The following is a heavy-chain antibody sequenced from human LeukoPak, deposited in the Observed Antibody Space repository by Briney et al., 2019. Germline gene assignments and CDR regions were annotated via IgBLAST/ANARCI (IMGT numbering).Heavy chain of an antibody. CDR1: GFTFSSYA. J-gene: IGHJ4*02. V-gene: IGHV3-23*01. Sequence: GGSLRLSCAASGFTFSSYAMSWVRPPPGNGLEWVSAISGSGGSTYYADSVKGRFTISRDNSKNTLYLQMNSLRAEDTAVYYCAKDRRFLEWLLLDYWGQGTLVTVSS. CDR3: AKDRRFLEWLLLDY. D-gene: IGHD3-3*01. CDR2: ISGSGGST.